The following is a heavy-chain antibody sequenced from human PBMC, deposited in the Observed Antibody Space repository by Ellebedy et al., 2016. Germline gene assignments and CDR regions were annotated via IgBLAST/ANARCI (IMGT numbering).Heavy chain of an antibody. CDR2: ISGSGGST. CDR1: GFTFSSYA. V-gene: IGHV3-23*01. Sequence: GGSLRLSCAASGFTFSSYAMSWVRQAPGKGLEWVSAISGSGGSTYYADSVKGRFTISRDNSKNTLYLQMNSLRAEDTAVYYCAKVVDPEYLVVVAATFDAFDIWGQGTMVTVSS. D-gene: IGHD2-15*01. CDR3: AKVVDPEYLVVVAATFDAFDI. J-gene: IGHJ3*02.